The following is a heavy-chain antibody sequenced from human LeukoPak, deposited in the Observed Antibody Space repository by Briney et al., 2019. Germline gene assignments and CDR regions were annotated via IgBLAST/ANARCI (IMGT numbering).Heavy chain of an antibody. CDR2: IYYSGST. Sequence: SETLSLTCTVSGGSISSSSYYWGWIRQPPGKGLEWIGSIYYSGSTYYNPSLKSRVTISVDTSKNQFSLKLSSVTAADTAVYYCAKSIRNGMDVWGQGTTVTVSS. CDR3: AKSIRNGMDV. D-gene: IGHD6-6*01. J-gene: IGHJ6*02. V-gene: IGHV4-39*07. CDR1: GGSISSSSYY.